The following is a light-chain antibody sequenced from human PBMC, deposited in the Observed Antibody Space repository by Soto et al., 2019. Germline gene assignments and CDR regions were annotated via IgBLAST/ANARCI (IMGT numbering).Light chain of an antibody. V-gene: IGKV1-39*01. J-gene: IGKJ5*01. CDR3: QHADSFPIIT. CDR2: VAS. Sequence: DIQMTQSPSSLSASAGDRVTITCRASQTISNYLNWYQHNPWKAPKLLISVASSLQSGVPSRFSGGGSGTEFTLTISSLQPDDFATYYCQHADSFPIITFGQGTRLDIK. CDR1: QTISNY.